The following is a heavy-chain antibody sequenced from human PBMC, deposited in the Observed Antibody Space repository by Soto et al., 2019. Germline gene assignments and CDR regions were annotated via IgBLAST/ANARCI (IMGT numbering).Heavy chain of an antibody. CDR3: ARGNPFNYAGFDV. J-gene: IGHJ6*02. Sequence: ASVKVSCKASGYTFSDFDINWLRQTSGQGPEWMGWMNAKSGDTFFAQRFHDKFNMTWDTSLTTAYMEVGSLTSDHAAIYSCARGNPFNYAGFDVWGQGTTVTVSS. D-gene: IGHD3-16*01. CDR1: GYTFSDFD. CDR2: MNAKSGDT. V-gene: IGHV1-8*01.